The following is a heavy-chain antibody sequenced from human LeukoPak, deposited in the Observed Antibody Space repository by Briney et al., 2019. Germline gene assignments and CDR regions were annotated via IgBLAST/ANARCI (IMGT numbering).Heavy chain of an antibody. V-gene: IGHV3-7*01. CDR1: GFTFSNYW. CDR3: ARGHHTRGLYDY. CDR2: INEDESQK. Sequence: PGGSLRLSCAASGFTFSNYWMKWVRQAPGKGLEWVANINEDESQKYHVDSVKGRFTISRDNAKNSLYLRMNSLRAEDTAVYYCARGHHTRGLYDYWGQGTLVTVSS. D-gene: IGHD3-10*01. J-gene: IGHJ4*02.